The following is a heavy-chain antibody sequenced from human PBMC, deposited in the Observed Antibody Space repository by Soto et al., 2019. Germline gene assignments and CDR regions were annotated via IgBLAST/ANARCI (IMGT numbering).Heavy chain of an antibody. Sequence: QVQLQESGPGLVKPSETLSLTCTVSGGSFSSYFWSWIRQPPGKGLEWIGYIYYSGSTTYNPSLESRVTISVDTSQNQFSLHLTSVTAADTAVYYCASLVRTGWKIFDHWGQGALVAVSS. CDR3: ASLVRTGWKIFDH. CDR1: GGSFSSYF. CDR2: IYYSGST. D-gene: IGHD6-19*01. J-gene: IGHJ4*02. V-gene: IGHV4-59*01.